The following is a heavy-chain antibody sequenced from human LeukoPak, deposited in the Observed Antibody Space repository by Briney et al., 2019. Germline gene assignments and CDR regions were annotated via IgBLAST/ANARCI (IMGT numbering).Heavy chain of an antibody. Sequence: SETLSLTCTVSGGPIRSSSYYWGWIRQPPGKGLEWIGSIYYSGSTYYNPSLKSRVTISVDTSKNQFSLKLSSVTAADTAVYYCARQVTGSFRRFDPWGQGTPVTVSS. J-gene: IGHJ5*02. CDR1: GGPIRSSSYY. CDR2: IYYSGST. D-gene: IGHD1-20*01. CDR3: ARQVTGSFRRFDP. V-gene: IGHV4-39*01.